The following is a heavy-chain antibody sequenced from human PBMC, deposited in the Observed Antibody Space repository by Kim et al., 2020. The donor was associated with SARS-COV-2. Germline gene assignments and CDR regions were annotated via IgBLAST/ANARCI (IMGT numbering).Heavy chain of an antibody. CDR1: GGTFSSYA. CDR3: ARGRKIVVVVAASGDAFDI. D-gene: IGHD2-15*01. Sequence: SVKVSCKASGGTFSSYAISWVRQAPGQGLEWMGGIIPIFGTANYAQKFQGRVTITADESTSTAYMELSSLRSEDTAVYYCARGRKIVVVVAASGDAFDIWGQGTMVTVSS. V-gene: IGHV1-69*13. J-gene: IGHJ3*02. CDR2: IIPIFGTA.